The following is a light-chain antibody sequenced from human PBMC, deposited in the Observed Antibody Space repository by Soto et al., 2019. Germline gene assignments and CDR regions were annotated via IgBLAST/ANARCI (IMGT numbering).Light chain of an antibody. V-gene: IGLV1-44*01. CDR2: SND. CDR1: SSNIGTNT. Sequence: QSVLTQPPSASGTPGQRVPISCSGSSSNIGTNTVNWYQQLPGTAPKLLIYSNDQRPSGVPDRFSGSKSGTSSSLAISGLQSEDEADYYCAAWDDSLNGWVFGGRTKLTVL. J-gene: IGLJ3*02. CDR3: AAWDDSLNGWV.